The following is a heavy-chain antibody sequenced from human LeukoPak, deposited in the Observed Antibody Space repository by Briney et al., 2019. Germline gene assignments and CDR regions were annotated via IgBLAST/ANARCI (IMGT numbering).Heavy chain of an antibody. CDR3: ARAGSDGDFWSGYLDY. V-gene: IGHV4-31*03. CDR1: AGSISSGGYY. J-gene: IGHJ4*02. Sequence: SQTLSLTCTVSAGSISSGGYYWSWIRQHPGRGLEWFAYIYDSGSTYYNPSLKSRVAISVDTSKSQFSLKLSSVTPADTAVYYCARAGSDGDFWSGYLDYWGQGTLDSVSS. D-gene: IGHD3-3*01. CDR2: IYDSGST.